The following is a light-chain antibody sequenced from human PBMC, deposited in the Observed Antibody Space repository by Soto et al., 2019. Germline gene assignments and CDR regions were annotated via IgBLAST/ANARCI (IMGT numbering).Light chain of an antibody. CDR3: QQYYTTLS. J-gene: IGKJ4*01. Sequence: DIVMTQSPDSLAVSLGERATINSKTSQSVLYNSDNKNYLAWYQQKAGQPPKLLMYWASTRDSGVPDRFSGSGSGADFTLTINNLQAEDVAVYYCQQYYTTLSFGGGTKVEIK. CDR2: WAS. V-gene: IGKV4-1*01. CDR1: QSVLYNSDNKNY.